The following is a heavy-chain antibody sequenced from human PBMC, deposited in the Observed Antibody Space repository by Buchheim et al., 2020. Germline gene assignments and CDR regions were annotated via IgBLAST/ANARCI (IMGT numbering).Heavy chain of an antibody. J-gene: IGHJ6*02. CDR3: AKPFSSSGWGYYNYAMDV. V-gene: IGHV3-23*04. Sequence: EVQLVESGGGLVQPGGSLRLSCAASGFTFSSYTMNWVRQAPGKGLEWVSGIIGSGGDTYYADSVKGRFTISRDNSKNTLHLQMNSLRAEDTAVYYCAKPFSSSGWGYYNYAMDVWGQGTT. CDR1: GFTFSSYT. D-gene: IGHD6-19*01. CDR2: IIGSGGDT.